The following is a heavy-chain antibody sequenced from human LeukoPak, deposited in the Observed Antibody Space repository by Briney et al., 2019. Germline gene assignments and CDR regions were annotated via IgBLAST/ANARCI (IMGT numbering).Heavy chain of an antibody. CDR2: IYYSGST. V-gene: IGHV4-59*01. Sequence: SETLSLTCTVSGGSIGSYYWSWIRQPPGKGLEWIGYIYYSGSTNYNPSLKSRVTISVDTSKNQFSLKLSSVTAADTAVYYCARGRYFDWMTYYYYYMDVWGKGTTVTISS. CDR3: ARGRYFDWMTYYYYYMDV. J-gene: IGHJ6*03. CDR1: GGSIGSYY. D-gene: IGHD3-9*01.